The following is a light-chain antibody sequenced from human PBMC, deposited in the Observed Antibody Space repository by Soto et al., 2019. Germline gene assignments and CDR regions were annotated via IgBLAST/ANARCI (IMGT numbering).Light chain of an antibody. V-gene: IGKV3-20*01. CDR3: QQCGSSPS. J-gene: IGKJ1*01. CDR2: DTS. Sequence: EIVLTQSPGTLSLSPGVRATLSCRASQSVSSSYLAWYQQKPGQAPRLLIYDTSSRATDIPDRFSGSGSGTDFTLAISRREPEVFAGYYCQQCGSSPSFGQGTKVELK. CDR1: QSVSSSY.